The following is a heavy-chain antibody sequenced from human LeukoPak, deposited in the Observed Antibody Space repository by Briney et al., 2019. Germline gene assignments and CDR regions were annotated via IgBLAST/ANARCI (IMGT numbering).Heavy chain of an antibody. V-gene: IGHV4-34*01. CDR2: INHSGST. Sequence: SETLSLTCAVYGGSFSGYYWSWIRQPPGKGLEWIGEINHSGSTNYNPSLKSLVTISVDTSKNQFSLKLSSVTAADTAVYYCASLRIVSSGYQVDYWGQGTLVTVSS. D-gene: IGHD3-22*01. CDR1: GGSFSGYY. CDR3: ASLRIVSSGYQVDY. J-gene: IGHJ4*02.